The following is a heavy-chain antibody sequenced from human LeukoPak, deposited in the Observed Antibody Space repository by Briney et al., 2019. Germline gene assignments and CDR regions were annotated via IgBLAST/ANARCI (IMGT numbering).Heavy chain of an antibody. CDR2: INHSGST. Sequence: SETLSLTYAVYGGSFSGYYWSWIRQPPGKGLEWIGEINHSGSTNYNPSLKSRVTISVDTSKNQFSLKLSSVTAADTAVYYCARIYGSGSYYNPYFDYWGQGTLVTVSS. CDR3: ARIYGSGSYYNPYFDY. J-gene: IGHJ4*02. CDR1: GGSFSGYY. V-gene: IGHV4-34*01. D-gene: IGHD3-10*01.